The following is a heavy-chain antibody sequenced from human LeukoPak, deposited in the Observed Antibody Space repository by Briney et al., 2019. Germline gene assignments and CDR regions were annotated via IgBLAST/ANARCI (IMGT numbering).Heavy chain of an antibody. CDR2: MSAYNGYT. CDR1: GYTFTNYG. Sequence: GASVKVSCKASGYTFTNYGVSWVRQAPGQGLEWMGWMSAYNGYTNYAQKFQFRVTMTTDTSTSTAYMELRGLTSDDTAVYYCARDKAVTTERTQYFHHWGQGTLVTVSS. J-gene: IGHJ1*01. CDR3: ARDKAVTTERTQYFHH. V-gene: IGHV1-18*01. D-gene: IGHD4-11*01.